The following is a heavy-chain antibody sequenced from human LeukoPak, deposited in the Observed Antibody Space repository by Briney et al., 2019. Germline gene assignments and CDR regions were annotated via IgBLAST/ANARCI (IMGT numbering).Heavy chain of an antibody. Sequence: GGSLRLSCAASGFTVSSNYMSWVRQAPGKGLEWVSVIYSGGSIYYADSVKGRFTISRDNSKNTLYLQMNSLRAEDTAVYYCAKAVQSAFWSGYYKEDWGQGTLVTVSS. V-gene: IGHV3-53*01. D-gene: IGHD3-3*01. CDR3: AKAVQSAFWSGYYKED. CDR1: GFTVSSNY. J-gene: IGHJ4*02. CDR2: IYSGGSI.